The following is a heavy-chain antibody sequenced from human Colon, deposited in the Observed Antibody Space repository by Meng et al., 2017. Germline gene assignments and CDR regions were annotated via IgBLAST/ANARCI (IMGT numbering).Heavy chain of an antibody. D-gene: IGHD3-10*01. CDR3: TTWYGEY. Sequence: QVQLQQSGPGLAKPSQTLSLPFAISGDSVSSNRALWHWVRQSPSRGLEWLGQTYYRSEWQNHYGVSVKSRITINADTSRNHFSLHLNSVTPEDTAVYYCTTWYGEYWGQGTLVTVSS. CDR1: GDSVSSNRAL. CDR2: TYYRSEWQN. V-gene: IGHV6-1*01. J-gene: IGHJ4*02.